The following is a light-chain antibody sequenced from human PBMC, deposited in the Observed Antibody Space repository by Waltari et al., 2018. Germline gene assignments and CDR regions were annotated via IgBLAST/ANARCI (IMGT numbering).Light chain of an antibody. CDR1: QSINSY. CDR2: DAS. CDR3: QQRYNWPLT. Sequence: EIVLTQSPATLSLSPGERATLSCRASQSINSYLAWYQQKPGQAPRLLIYDASNRATGVPARVGGSGAGSDFTLTISSLVPEDFAVYYCQQRYNWPLTVGQGTRLEIK. V-gene: IGKV3-11*01. J-gene: IGKJ5*01.